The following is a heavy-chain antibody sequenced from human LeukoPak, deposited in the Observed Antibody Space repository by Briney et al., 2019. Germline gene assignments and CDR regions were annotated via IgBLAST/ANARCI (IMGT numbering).Heavy chain of an antibody. CDR3: ARDLSGSGFWPPDY. CDR2: ISSSGSTI. CDR1: GFTFSSYE. D-gene: IGHD3-10*01. Sequence: PGGSLRLSCAASGFTFSSYEMNWVRQAPGKGLEWVSYISSSGSTIYYADSVKGRFTISRGNAKNSLYLQMNSLRAEDTAVYYCARDLSGSGFWPPDYWGQGTLVTVSA. J-gene: IGHJ4*02. V-gene: IGHV3-48*03.